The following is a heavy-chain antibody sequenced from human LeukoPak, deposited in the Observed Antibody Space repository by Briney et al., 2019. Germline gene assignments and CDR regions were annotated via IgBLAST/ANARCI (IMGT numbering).Heavy chain of an antibody. CDR3: ARGREVRGVPRYFDY. V-gene: IGHV4-34*01. J-gene: IGHJ4*02. CDR1: GGSFSGYY. Sequence: SETLSLTCAVYGGSFSGYYWSWIRQPPGKGLEWIGEINHSGSTNYNPSLKSRVTISVDTSKNQFSLKLSSVTAADTAVYYCARGREVRGVPRYFDYWGQGTLVTVSS. D-gene: IGHD3-10*01. CDR2: INHSGST.